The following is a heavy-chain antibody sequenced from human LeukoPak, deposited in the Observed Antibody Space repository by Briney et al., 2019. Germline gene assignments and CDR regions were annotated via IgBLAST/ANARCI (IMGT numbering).Heavy chain of an antibody. CDR3: ERNKLWACDY. Sequence: SQTLSLTCAISGDSVSSNSAGWHWIRQSPSRGLEWLGRTYYRSKWYIDYAGSVKSRITINPDTSKNQFSLQLNSVTPEDTAVYYCERNKLWACDYWGQGTLVAVSS. CDR1: GDSVSSNSAG. J-gene: IGHJ4*02. V-gene: IGHV6-1*01. CDR2: TYYRSKWYI. D-gene: IGHD4-23*01.